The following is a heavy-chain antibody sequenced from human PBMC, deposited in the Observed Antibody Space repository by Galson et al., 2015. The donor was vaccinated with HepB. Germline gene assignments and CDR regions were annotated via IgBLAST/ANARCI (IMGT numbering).Heavy chain of an antibody. CDR1: GFTVSSNY. D-gene: IGHD6-13*01. J-gene: IGHJ4*02. CDR3: ARDSSSWSFDY. V-gene: IGHV3-53*01. Sequence: SLRLSCAASGFTVSSNYMSWVRQAPGKGLEWVPVIYSGGSTYYADSVKGRFTISRDNSKNTLYLQMNSLRAEDTAVYYCARDSSSWSFDYWGQGTLVTVSS. CDR2: IYSGGST.